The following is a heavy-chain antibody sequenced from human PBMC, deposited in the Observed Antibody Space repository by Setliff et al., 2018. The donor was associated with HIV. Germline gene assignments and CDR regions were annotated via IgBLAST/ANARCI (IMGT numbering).Heavy chain of an antibody. CDR1: GGSMSTYY. CDR2: VYTSGST. J-gene: IGHJ4*02. Sequence: SETLSLTCSVSGGSMSTYYWSWIRQPAGKRLEWIGRVYTSGSTIYNPSLRSRVTISVDTSKNQFSLKLSSVTAADTAVYYCASPGYYGSGSHPLFDYWGQGTLVTVSS. CDR3: ASPGYYGSGSHPLFDY. D-gene: IGHD3-10*01. V-gene: IGHV4-4*07.